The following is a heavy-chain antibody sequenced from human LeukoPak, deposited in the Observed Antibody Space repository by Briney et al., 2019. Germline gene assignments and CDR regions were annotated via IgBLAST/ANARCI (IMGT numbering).Heavy chain of an antibody. CDR2: ISERGGT. J-gene: IGHJ4*02. CDR1: GDVISNDY. CDR3: ARGAYDAYTLHFDS. D-gene: IGHD3-16*01. V-gene: IGHV4-59*01. Sequence: SETLSLTCTVSGDVISNDYWSWIRQPPGKALQWIAYISERGGTNYNPSLQSRVTLSINTSENHFSPDLRSMTDADTAVYFCARGAYDAYTLHFDSWGQGALVTVSS.